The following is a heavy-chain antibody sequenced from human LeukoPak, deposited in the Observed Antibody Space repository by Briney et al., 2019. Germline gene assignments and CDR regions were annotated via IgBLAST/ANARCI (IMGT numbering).Heavy chain of an antibody. CDR3: ASYTQNGKDV. D-gene: IGHD4-11*01. Sequence: GGSLRLSCAASGFTFSSYAMHWVRQAPGKGLEWVAVISYDGSNKYYADSVKGRFTISRDNSKNTLYLQMNSLRAEDTAVYYCASYTQNGKDVWGQGTTVTVSS. J-gene: IGHJ6*02. CDR2: ISYDGSNK. V-gene: IGHV3-30-3*01. CDR1: GFTFSSYA.